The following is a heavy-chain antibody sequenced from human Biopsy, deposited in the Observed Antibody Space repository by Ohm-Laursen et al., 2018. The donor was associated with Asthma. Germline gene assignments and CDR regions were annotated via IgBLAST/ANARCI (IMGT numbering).Heavy chain of an antibody. CDR1: VLTFSSYG. Sequence: SLRLSCTASVLTFSSYGMVWVRLAPGKGLEGVAGIFFDGSNKYYADSVKGRFTISRDNSKDTLYLQVNSLRGDDTAVYYCARGKTWGRSYYFDYWGQGTLVTVSS. J-gene: IGHJ4*02. CDR3: ARGKTWGRSYYFDY. CDR2: IFFDGSNK. D-gene: IGHD6-6*01. V-gene: IGHV3-30*03.